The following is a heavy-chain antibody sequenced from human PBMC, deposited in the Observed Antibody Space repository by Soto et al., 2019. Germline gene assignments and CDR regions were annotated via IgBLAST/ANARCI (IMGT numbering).Heavy chain of an antibody. CDR1: GFTFSSYA. CDR3: VSRYYDFWSGYLDR. CDR2: ISYDGSNK. D-gene: IGHD3-3*01. V-gene: IGHV3-30-3*01. J-gene: IGHJ5*02. Sequence: GGSLRLSCAASGFTFSSYAMHWVRQAPVKGLEWVAVISYDGSNKYYADSVKGRFTISRDNSKNTMYLQMNSLRAEDTAVYYCVSRYYDFWSGYLDRWGQGSLVSVSS.